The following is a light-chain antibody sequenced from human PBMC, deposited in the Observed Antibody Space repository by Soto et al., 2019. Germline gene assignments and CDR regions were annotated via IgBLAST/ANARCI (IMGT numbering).Light chain of an antibody. CDR3: HQRSNWPPVT. J-gene: IGKJ5*01. CDR2: GAS. V-gene: IGKV3D-20*02. CDR1: QSVGSSH. Sequence: EIVLTQSPGTLSLSPGERAPVSCMASQSVGSSHLAWYQQKPGQAPTLLIYGASSRATGIPDRFSGSGSGTAFTLTISRLEPEDFAVYYCHQRSNWPPVTFGQGTRLEIK.